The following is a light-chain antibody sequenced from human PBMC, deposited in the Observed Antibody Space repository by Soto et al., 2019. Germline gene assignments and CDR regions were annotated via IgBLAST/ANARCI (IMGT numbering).Light chain of an antibody. J-gene: IGLJ1*01. V-gene: IGLV2-8*01. CDR1: SSDVGGYNY. Sequence: QSALTQPPSASGSPGQSVTISCTGTSSDVGGYNYVSWYQQHPGKAPKLMIYEVSKRPSGVPDRFSGSKSGNTASLTVSGPQAEDGADYYCSSYAGSINVFGTGTTVT. CDR3: SSYAGSINV. CDR2: EVS.